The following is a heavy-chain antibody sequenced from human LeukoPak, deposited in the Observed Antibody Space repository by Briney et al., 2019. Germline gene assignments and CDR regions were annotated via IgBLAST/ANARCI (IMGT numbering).Heavy chain of an antibody. V-gene: IGHV4-31*03. J-gene: IGHJ4*02. CDR2: IYYSGST. Sequence: PSQTLSLTCTVSGGSISSGGYYLSWIRQHPGKGLEWIGYIYYSGSTYYNPSLKSRVTISVDTSKNQFSLKLSSVTAADTAVYYCAREHSSPPHFDYWGQGTLVTVSS. CDR1: GGSISSGGYY. D-gene: IGHD6-13*01. CDR3: AREHSSPPHFDY.